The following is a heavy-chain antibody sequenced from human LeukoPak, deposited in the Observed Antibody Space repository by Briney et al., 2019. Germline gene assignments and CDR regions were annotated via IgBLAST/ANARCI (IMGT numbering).Heavy chain of an antibody. J-gene: IGHJ4*02. V-gene: IGHV3-30-3*01. CDR1: GFTFSSYA. Sequence: GGSLRLSCAASGFTFSSYAMHWVRQAPGKGLEWVAVISYDGSNKYYADSVKGRFTISRDNSKNTLYLQMNSLRAEDTAVYYCAKADYDILTGSFNFDYWGQGTLVTVSS. D-gene: IGHD3-9*01. CDR2: ISYDGSNK. CDR3: AKADYDILTGSFNFDY.